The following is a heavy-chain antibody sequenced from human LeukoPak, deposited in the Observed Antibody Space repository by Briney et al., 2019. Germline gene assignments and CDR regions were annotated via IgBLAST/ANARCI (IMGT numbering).Heavy chain of an antibody. D-gene: IGHD3-10*01. CDR1: GGSISSYY. V-gene: IGHV4-59*08. Sequence: SETLSLTCTVSGGSISSYYWSWIRQPPGKGLEGIGYIYYSGSTNYNPSLKSRVTISVDTSKNQFSLKLSSVTAADTAVYYCARPIGGWFGELSGWFDPWGQGTLVTVSS. J-gene: IGHJ5*02. CDR2: IYYSGST. CDR3: ARPIGGWFGELSGWFDP.